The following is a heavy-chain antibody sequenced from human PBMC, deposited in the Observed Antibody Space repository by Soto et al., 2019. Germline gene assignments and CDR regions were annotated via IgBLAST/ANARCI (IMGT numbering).Heavy chain of an antibody. CDR2: IYYSGST. CDR1: GGSISSGGYY. CDR3: ARDNYYDSSGYYLSDAFDI. J-gene: IGHJ3*02. V-gene: IGHV4-31*03. D-gene: IGHD3-22*01. Sequence: SETLSLTCTVSGGSISSGGYYWSWIRQHPGKGLEWIGYIYYSGSTYYNPSLKSRVTISVDTSKNQFSLKLSSVTAADTAVYYCARDNYYDSSGYYLSDAFDIWGQGTMVTVSS.